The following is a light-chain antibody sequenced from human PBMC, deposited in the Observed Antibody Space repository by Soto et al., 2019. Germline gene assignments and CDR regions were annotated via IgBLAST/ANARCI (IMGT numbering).Light chain of an antibody. J-gene: IGKJ4*01. CDR1: QSVSRYY. CDR3: QQPLS. CDR2: GAS. Sequence: TVLTQSPATLSLSPGERATLSCRASQSVSRYYLSWYQQRPGQPPRLLIYGASTRATGITARFSGSGSGAAFTLIITSVLLEDFSVYYCQQPLSFGGGTRVELK. V-gene: IGKV3D-7*01.